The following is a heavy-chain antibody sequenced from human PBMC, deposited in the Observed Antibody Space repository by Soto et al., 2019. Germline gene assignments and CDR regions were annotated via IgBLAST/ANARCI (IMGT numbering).Heavy chain of an antibody. V-gene: IGHV3-23*01. J-gene: IGHJ4*02. CDR1: GFTFSNYA. Sequence: PWGSLRLSCAASGFTFSNYAMNWVRQAPGKGLEWVSAISNSFSDGNTHYADSVKGRFTISRDNDKNTVFLEMNSLRAEDTAVYYCAKVFSPERGNYFDYWGQGTLVTVFS. CDR3: AKVFSPERGNYFDY. CDR2: ISNSFSDGNT. D-gene: IGHD1-1*01.